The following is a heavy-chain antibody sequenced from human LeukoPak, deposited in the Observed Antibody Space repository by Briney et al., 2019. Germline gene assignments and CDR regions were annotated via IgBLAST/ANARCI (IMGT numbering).Heavy chain of an antibody. J-gene: IGHJ5*02. V-gene: IGHV4-4*07. CDR3: ARTSPTTNKGAYGWFDP. CDR2: IYTSGST. CDR1: GGSISGYY. D-gene: IGHD1-14*01. Sequence: SETLSLTCTVSGGSISGYYWSWIRQPAGKGLEWIGRIYTSGSTNYNPSLKSRVTMSVDTSKNQFSLKLSSVTAADTAVYYCARTSPTTNKGAYGWFDPWGQGTLVTVSS.